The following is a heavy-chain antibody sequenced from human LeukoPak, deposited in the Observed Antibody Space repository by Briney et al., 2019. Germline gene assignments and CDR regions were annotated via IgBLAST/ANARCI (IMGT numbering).Heavy chain of an antibody. Sequence: GGSLRLSCAASGFTFSDYDMNWVRQAPGKGLEWISYIGSSGSTIYYADSVKGRFTISRDNAKNSMYLQMNGLRVEDMSVYYCARVHGSGNRLGYFDYWGQGTLVTVSS. V-gene: IGHV3-48*03. CDR3: ARVHGSGNRLGYFDY. CDR2: IGSSGSTI. D-gene: IGHD3-10*01. J-gene: IGHJ4*02. CDR1: GFTFSDYD.